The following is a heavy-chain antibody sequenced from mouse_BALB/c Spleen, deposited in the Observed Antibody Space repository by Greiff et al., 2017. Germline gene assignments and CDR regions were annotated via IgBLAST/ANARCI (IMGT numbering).Heavy chain of an antibody. J-gene: IGHJ4*01. CDR2: INPSNGGT. CDR1: GYTFTSYY. V-gene: IGHV1S81*02. D-gene: IGHD4-1*01. CDR3: TRRWGYAMDY. Sequence: QVQLQQSGAELVKPGASVKLSCKASGYTFTSYYMYWVKQRPGQGLEWIGEINPSNGGTNFNEKFKSKATLTVDKSSSTAYMQLSSLTSEDSAVYYCTRRWGYAMDYWGQGTSVTVSS.